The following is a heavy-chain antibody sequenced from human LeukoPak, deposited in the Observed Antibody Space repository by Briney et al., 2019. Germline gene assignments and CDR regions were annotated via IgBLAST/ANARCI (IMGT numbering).Heavy chain of an antibody. CDR2: ISSSGSTI. V-gene: IGHV3-11*04. Sequence: PGGSLRLSCAASGFTFSEYYMSWIRQAPGKGLEWVSYISSSGSTIYYADSVKGRFTISRDNAKNSLYLQMNSLRAEDTAVYYCARDFTMVRGVIIQNWFDPWGQGTLVTVSS. D-gene: IGHD3-10*01. J-gene: IGHJ5*02. CDR3: ARDFTMVRGVIIQNWFDP. CDR1: GFTFSEYY.